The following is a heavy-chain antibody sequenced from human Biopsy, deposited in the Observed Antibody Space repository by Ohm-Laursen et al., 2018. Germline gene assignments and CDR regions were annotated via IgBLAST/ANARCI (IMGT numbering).Heavy chain of an antibody. V-gene: IGHV3-21*06. CDR1: GFTFSSYA. Sequence: SLRLSCTASGFTFSSYAMNWVRQAPGEGLEWVSSIGSSGSDVYYAASVKGRFTSSRDNARNSLYLQVDSLRVEDTAVYYCVRLLRPKGEIDYWGQGTLVTVSS. CDR2: IGSSGSDV. J-gene: IGHJ4*02. D-gene: IGHD6-25*01. CDR3: VRLLRPKGEIDY.